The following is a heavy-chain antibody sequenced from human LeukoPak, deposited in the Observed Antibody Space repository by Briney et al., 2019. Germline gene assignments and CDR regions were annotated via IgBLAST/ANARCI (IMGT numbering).Heavy chain of an antibody. CDR3: AKDVSSSGEAFDY. J-gene: IGHJ4*02. V-gene: IGHV3-23*01. CDR1: GFTFSNYG. CDR2: ITGSGGST. Sequence: PGGSLRLSCAASGFTFSNYGLSWVRQAPGKRLEWVSGITGSGGSTYYADSVKGRFTISRDNSKNTLYLQINSLRTEDTAVYFCAKDVSSSGEAFDYWGREPWSPSPQ. D-gene: IGHD3-22*01.